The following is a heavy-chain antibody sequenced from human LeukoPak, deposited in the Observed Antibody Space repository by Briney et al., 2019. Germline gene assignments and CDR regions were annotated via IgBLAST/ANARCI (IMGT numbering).Heavy chain of an antibody. CDR1: GLTFTNYG. CDR3: AGGSGWLAHDY. D-gene: IGHD6-19*01. V-gene: IGHV3-23*01. J-gene: IGHJ4*02. CDR2: ISGRGSDT. Sequence: GGSLKLSCAASGLTFTNYGMTCVRQAPGRGLEGVSYISGRGSDTYYADSVKGRFTISRDNSKNTLYVQMVRLRAEDTAIYYCAGGSGWLAHDYWGRGTLVTVSS.